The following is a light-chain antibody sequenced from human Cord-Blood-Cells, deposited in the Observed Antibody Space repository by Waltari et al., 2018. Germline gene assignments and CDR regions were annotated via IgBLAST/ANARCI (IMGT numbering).Light chain of an antibody. CDR1: QSVSSSY. J-gene: IGKJ1*01. CDR3: QQYGSAPQT. Sequence: ETVLTQSTGTLSLSRGERSTLPCRASQSVSSSYLAWYQQKPGQAPRLLIYGASSRATGIPDRFSGSGSGTDFTLTISRLEPEDFAVYYCQQYGSAPQTFGQGTKVEIK. CDR2: GAS. V-gene: IGKV3-20*01.